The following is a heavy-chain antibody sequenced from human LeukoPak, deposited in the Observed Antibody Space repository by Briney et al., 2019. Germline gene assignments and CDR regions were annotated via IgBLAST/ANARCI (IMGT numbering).Heavy chain of an antibody. CDR3: AREPLDSYGLKSWFDP. CDR1: GGSISSGGYY. Sequence: SETLSLTCTVSGGSISSGGYYWSWIRQHPGKGLGWIGYIYYSGSTYYNPSLKSRVTISVDTSKNQFSLKLSSVTAADTAVYYCAREPLDSYGLKSWFDPWGQGTLVTVSS. V-gene: IGHV4-31*03. CDR2: IYYSGST. D-gene: IGHD5-18*01. J-gene: IGHJ5*02.